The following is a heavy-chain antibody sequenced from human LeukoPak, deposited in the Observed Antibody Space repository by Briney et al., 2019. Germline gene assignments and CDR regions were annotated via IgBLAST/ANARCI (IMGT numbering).Heavy chain of an antibody. D-gene: IGHD5-12*01. CDR1: GFTFRSYA. Sequence: GGSLRLSCATSGFTFRSYAMSWVRQTPGKGLEWVSSISFGGGGTYYADSVKGRFTISRDNSKNTLYLQMNSLRADDTAVYYCGKTRVGYDYWGQGTLVIVSS. V-gene: IGHV3-23*01. CDR2: ISFGGGGT. J-gene: IGHJ4*02. CDR3: GKTRVGYDY.